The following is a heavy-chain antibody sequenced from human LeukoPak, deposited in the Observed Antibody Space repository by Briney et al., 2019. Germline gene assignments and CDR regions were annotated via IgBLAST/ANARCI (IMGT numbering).Heavy chain of an antibody. D-gene: IGHD2-2*01. Sequence: ASVKVSCKASVYIFTSYGISWVRQAPGQGLEWMGWISAYNGNTNYAQKLQGRVTMTTDTSTSTAYMELRSLRSDDTAVYYCARGRFHCSSTSCYVNWFDPWGQGTLVTVSS. CDR1: VYIFTSYG. CDR2: ISAYNGNT. J-gene: IGHJ5*02. V-gene: IGHV1-18*01. CDR3: ARGRFHCSSTSCYVNWFDP.